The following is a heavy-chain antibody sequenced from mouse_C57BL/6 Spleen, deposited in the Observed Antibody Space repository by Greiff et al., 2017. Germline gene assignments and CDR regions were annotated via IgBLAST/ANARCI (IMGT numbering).Heavy chain of an antibody. CDR3: ARDDGYPYGYFDV. CDR1: GYTFTGYC. D-gene: IGHD2-3*01. Sequence: QVQLQQPEAELVQPGASVKLSCKASGYTFTGYCMPWVKQGPGQGLEWIEIIHPNSGSTNYNEKFKSKATLTGDKSSSTAYMQLSSLTSEDSAVYYCARDDGYPYGYFDVWGTGTTVTVSS. J-gene: IGHJ1*03. CDR2: IHPNSGST. V-gene: IGHV1-64*01.